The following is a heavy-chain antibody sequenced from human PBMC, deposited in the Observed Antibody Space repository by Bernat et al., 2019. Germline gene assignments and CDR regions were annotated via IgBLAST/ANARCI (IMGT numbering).Heavy chain of an antibody. V-gene: IGHV3-30*01. Sequence: QVQLVESGGGVVQPGRSLRLSCAASGFTFSSYAMHWVRQAPGKGLEWVAVISYDGSNKYYADSVKGRFTISRDNSKNTLYLQMNSLRAEDTAVYYWESDYSDFSSGWFMVGDYWGQGTLGTVSS. CDR3: ESDYSDFSSGWFMVGDY. CDR2: ISYDGSNK. CDR1: GFTFSSYA. D-gene: IGHD6-19*01. J-gene: IGHJ4*02.